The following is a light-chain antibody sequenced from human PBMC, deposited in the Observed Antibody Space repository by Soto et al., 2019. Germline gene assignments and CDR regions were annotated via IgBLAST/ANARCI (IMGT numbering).Light chain of an antibody. CDR2: EVI. CDR3: SSYRTGGSYV. Sequence: QSALTQPASVSGSPGQSITISCTGTSSDVGGYEYVSWYQQYPGKAPKLMIYEVIDRPAVAPRRFSGSKSGNTASLTITGLQAEDEADYYCSSYRTGGSYVFGTGTKLTVL. CDR1: SSDVGGYEY. V-gene: IGLV2-14*01. J-gene: IGLJ1*01.